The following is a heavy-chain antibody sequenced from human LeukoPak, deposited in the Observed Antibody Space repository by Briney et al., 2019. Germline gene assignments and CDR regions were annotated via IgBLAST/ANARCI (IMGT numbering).Heavy chain of an antibody. CDR3: ARPRGGYCSSTSCQLFDY. CDR1: GYTFTSYG. J-gene: IGHJ4*02. Sequence: ASVKVSCKASGYTFTSYGISWVRQAPGQGLEWMGWISAYNGNTNYAQKLQGRVTVTTDTSTSTAYMELRSLRSDDTAVYYCARPRGGYCSSTSCQLFDYWGQGTLVAVSS. V-gene: IGHV1-18*01. CDR2: ISAYNGNT. D-gene: IGHD2-2*01.